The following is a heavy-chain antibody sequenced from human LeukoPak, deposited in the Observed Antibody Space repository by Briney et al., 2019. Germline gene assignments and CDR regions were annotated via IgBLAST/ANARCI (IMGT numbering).Heavy chain of an antibody. Sequence: ASVKVSCKASGYTFTNYGISWVRQAPGQGLEWLGWISTYNGNTDYAQKLQGRVTMTTDTSTSTAYMELRSLRSDDTAAYYCARDSRTAMVKGYYYYYYMDVWGKGTTVTVSS. CDR3: ARDSRTAMVKGYYYYYYMDV. CDR1: GYTFTNYG. V-gene: IGHV1-18*01. D-gene: IGHD5-18*01. CDR2: ISTYNGNT. J-gene: IGHJ6*03.